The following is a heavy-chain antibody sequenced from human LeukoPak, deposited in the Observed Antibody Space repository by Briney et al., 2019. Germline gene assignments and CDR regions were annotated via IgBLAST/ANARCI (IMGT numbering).Heavy chain of an antibody. D-gene: IGHD3-22*01. V-gene: IGHV4-30-4*01. J-gene: IGHJ2*01. CDR2: IYYSGST. CDR1: GGSISNGDYY. Sequence: PSETLSLTCTVSGGSISNGDYYWSWIRQPPGKGLEWIGYIYYSGSTYYNPSLKSRVTISVDTSKNQFSLKLSSVTAADTAVYYCARTYDSSGYYSWRDWYFDLWGRGTLVTVSS. CDR3: ARTYDSSGYYSWRDWYFDL.